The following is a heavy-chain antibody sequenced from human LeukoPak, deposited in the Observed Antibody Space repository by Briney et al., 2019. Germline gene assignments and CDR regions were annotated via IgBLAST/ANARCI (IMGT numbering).Heavy chain of an antibody. CDR3: ARDPRGIVGANHNWFDP. D-gene: IGHD1-26*01. Sequence: SETLSLTCTVSGGSISSSSYYWSWIRQPAGKGLEWIGRIYASGSTNYNPSLKSRVTMSVDTSKSQFSLKLISVTAADTAVYYCARDPRGIVGANHNWFDPWGQGTLVTVSS. J-gene: IGHJ5*02. CDR1: GGSISSSSYY. V-gene: IGHV4-61*02. CDR2: IYASGST.